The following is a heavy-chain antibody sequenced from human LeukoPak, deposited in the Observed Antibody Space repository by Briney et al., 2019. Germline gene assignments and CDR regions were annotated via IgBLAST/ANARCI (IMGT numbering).Heavy chain of an antibody. Sequence: SETLSLTCTVSGYSISSGYYWGWIRQPPGKGLEWIGSIYHSGSTYYNPSLKSRVTISVDTSKNQFSLKLSSVTAADTAVYYCARRYSGYDWDWFDPWGQGTLVTVSS. CDR2: IYHSGST. V-gene: IGHV4-38-2*02. J-gene: IGHJ5*02. CDR1: GYSISSGYY. CDR3: ARRYSGYDWDWFDP. D-gene: IGHD5-12*01.